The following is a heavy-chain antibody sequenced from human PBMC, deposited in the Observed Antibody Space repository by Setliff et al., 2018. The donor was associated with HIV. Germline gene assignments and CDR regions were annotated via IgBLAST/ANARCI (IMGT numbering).Heavy chain of an antibody. CDR2: INQDGSDQ. V-gene: IGHV3-7*01. J-gene: IGHJ4*02. D-gene: IGHD7-27*01. Sequence: GGSLRLSCGASGFTISSYWVTWVRQAPGKGLEWVANINQDGSDQNFVDSVTGRFTISRDNAKNSLYLQMNSLRVEDTALYYCARDLNWGFDYWGQGTLVTVSS. CDR3: ARDLNWGFDY. CDR1: GFTISSYW.